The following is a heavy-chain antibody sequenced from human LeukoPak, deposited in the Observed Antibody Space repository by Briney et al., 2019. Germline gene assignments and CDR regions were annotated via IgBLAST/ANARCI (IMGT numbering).Heavy chain of an antibody. V-gene: IGHV3-33*01. J-gene: IGHJ6*02. CDR3: ARDRHMVRGAIINDYTYGMDV. CDR2: IWYGGSNK. Sequence: GGSLRLSCAASGFTFSSYGMHWVRQAPGKGLEWVAVIWYGGSNKYYADSVKGRFTISRDNSKNTLYLQMNSLRAEDTAVYYCARDRHMVRGAIINDYTYGMDVWGQGTTVTVSS. D-gene: IGHD3-10*01. CDR1: GFTFSSYG.